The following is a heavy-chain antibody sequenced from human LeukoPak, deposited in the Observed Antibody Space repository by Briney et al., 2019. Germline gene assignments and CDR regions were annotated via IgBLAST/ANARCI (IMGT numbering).Heavy chain of an antibody. CDR3: ANGGSSWCFLGY. D-gene: IGHD6-13*01. Sequence: GGSLRLSCAASGFTFSSYGMHWVRQAPGKGLEWVAVISYDGSNKYYADSVKGRFTISRDNSKNTLYLQMNSLRAEDTAVYYCANGGSSWCFLGYWGQGTLVTVSS. CDR2: ISYDGSNK. V-gene: IGHV3-30*18. J-gene: IGHJ4*02. CDR1: GFTFSSYG.